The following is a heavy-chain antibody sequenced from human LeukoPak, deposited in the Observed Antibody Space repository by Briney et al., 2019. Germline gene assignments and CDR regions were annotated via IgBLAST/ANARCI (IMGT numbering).Heavy chain of an antibody. Sequence: GGSLRLSCAASGFTFSSYEINWVRQAPGKGLEWVSAISGSGGSTYYADSVKGRFTISRDNSKNTLYLQMNSLRAEDTAVYYCAKDILLYFDWSAFDIWGQGTMVTVSS. CDR3: AKDILLYFDWSAFDI. J-gene: IGHJ3*02. V-gene: IGHV3-23*01. D-gene: IGHD3-9*01. CDR1: GFTFSSYE. CDR2: ISGSGGST.